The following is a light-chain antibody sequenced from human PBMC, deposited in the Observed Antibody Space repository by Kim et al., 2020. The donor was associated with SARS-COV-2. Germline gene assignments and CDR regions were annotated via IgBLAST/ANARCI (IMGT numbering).Light chain of an antibody. CDR1: QTINNK. J-gene: IGKJ1*01. CDR2: DAT. Sequence: SPGERATLSCRASQTINNKLVWYQHKPGQAPRLLIYDATTRAIGVPARFIGSGSETDFTLTISSLQSEDFAVYYCQQSNDWPPLTFGQGTKVDIK. V-gene: IGKV3-15*01. CDR3: QQSNDWPPLT.